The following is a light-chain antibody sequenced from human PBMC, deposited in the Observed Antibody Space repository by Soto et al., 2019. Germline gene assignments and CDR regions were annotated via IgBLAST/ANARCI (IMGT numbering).Light chain of an antibody. Sequence: QSALTQPPSASGSPGQSVTISCTGTSSDVGDDNYVSWYQRHPGKAPKLMISEVSKRPSGISNRFSGSKSGNTASLTISGLQAEDEADYYCSSYTSSTNYVFGTGTKLTVL. CDR1: SSDVGDDNY. CDR2: EVS. V-gene: IGLV2-8*01. CDR3: SSYTSSTNYV. J-gene: IGLJ1*01.